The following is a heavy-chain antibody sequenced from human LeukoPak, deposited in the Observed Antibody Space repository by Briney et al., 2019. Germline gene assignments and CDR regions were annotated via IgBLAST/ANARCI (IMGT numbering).Heavy chain of an antibody. J-gene: IGHJ4*02. CDR3: ARVTEGWNYSYYFDY. CDR2: IYHSGST. CDR1: GGSNSSGGYY. D-gene: IGHD1-7*01. Sequence: PSETLSLTCTVSGGSNSSGGYYWSWIRQPPGKDLEWIGYIYHSGSTYYNPSLKSRVTISVDRSKNQFSLKLSSVTAADTAVYYCARVTEGWNYSYYFDYWGQGTLVTVSS. V-gene: IGHV4-30-2*01.